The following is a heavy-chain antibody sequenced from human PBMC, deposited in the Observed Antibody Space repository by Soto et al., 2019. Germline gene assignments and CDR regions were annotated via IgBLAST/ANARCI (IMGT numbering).Heavy chain of an antibody. CDR3: ARDRSITMVRGVSLGYFDY. V-gene: IGHV1-2*04. Sequence: ASVKVSCKASGYRFTGYYMHWVRQANGQGLDWMGWINPNSGGTNYAQKFQGWVTMTRDTSISTAYMELSRLRSDDTAVYYCARDRSITMVRGVSLGYFDYWGQGTLVTVSS. D-gene: IGHD3-10*01. J-gene: IGHJ4*02. CDR2: INPNSGGT. CDR1: GYRFTGYY.